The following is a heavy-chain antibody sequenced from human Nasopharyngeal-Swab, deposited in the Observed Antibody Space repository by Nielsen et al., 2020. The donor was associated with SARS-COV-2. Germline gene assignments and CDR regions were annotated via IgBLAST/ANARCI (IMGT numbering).Heavy chain of an antibody. D-gene: IGHD6-6*01. Sequence: GGSLSLPLAASGFPFSSYAMHWVRQAPGKGLEWVAVISYDGSNKYYADSVKGRFTISRDNSKNTLYLQMNSLRAEDTAVYYCARGSSSYYFDYWGQGTLVTVSS. CDR3: ARGSSSYYFDY. J-gene: IGHJ4*02. V-gene: IGHV3-30-3*01. CDR2: ISYDGSNK. CDR1: GFPFSSYA.